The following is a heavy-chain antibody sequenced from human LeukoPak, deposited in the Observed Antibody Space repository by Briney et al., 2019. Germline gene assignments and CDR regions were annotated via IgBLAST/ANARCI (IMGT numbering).Heavy chain of an antibody. CDR3: AKDGLWFGESQYYFDY. CDR2: ISGNGGTT. CDR1: GFTVSSNY. D-gene: IGHD3-10*01. Sequence: GGSLRLSCAASGFTVSSNYMSWVRQAPGKGPEWVSSISGNGGTTHYGDSVRGRFTISRDNSNNTLYLHLHSLRAEDTAVYYCAKDGLWFGESQYYFDYWGQGTLVTVSS. V-gene: IGHV3-23*01. J-gene: IGHJ4*02.